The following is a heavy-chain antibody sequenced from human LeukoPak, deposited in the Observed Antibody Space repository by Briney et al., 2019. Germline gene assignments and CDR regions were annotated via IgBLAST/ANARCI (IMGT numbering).Heavy chain of an antibody. CDR1: GFTFSTYA. CDR2: LSNSGGSGGTT. Sequence: GGSLRLSCAASGFTFSTYAMSWVRQAPGKGLEWVSALSNSGGSGGTTYFADSVKGRFSISRDNSKSTLYLQLSSLTAEDTAVYYCAKAMSTDHYDSKGFYRVDFDSWGQGTLVTVSS. CDR3: AKAMSTDHYDSKGFYRVDFDS. V-gene: IGHV3-23*01. J-gene: IGHJ4*02. D-gene: IGHD3-22*01.